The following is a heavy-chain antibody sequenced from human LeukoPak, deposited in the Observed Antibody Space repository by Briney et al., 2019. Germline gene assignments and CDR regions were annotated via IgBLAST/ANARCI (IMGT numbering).Heavy chain of an antibody. V-gene: IGHV4-59*01. CDR3: ARGGHIYGLRYFFDY. CDR1: GGSINSYY. CDR2: VYYSGTT. J-gene: IGHJ4*02. Sequence: SETLSLTCTVSGGSINSYYWSWIRQSPGKGLERIAYVYYSGTTNYNPSLKSRVTISVDTSKNQFSLKMSSVTAADTAVYYCARGGHIYGLRYFFDYWGQGILVTVSS. D-gene: IGHD5-18*01.